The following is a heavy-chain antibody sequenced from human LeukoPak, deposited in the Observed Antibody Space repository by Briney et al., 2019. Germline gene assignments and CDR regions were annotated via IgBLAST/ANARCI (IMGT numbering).Heavy chain of an antibody. Sequence: PGGSLRLSCATSGITFSSHALTWVRQAPGKGLEWVASIRNNGATTDYADSVKGRFTISRDNAKNSLYLQMNSLRDEDTAVYYCARDGFYDYVWGSYRYNDRNYDYWGQGTLVTVSS. J-gene: IGHJ4*02. CDR2: IRNNGATT. CDR3: ARDGFYDYVWGSYRYNDRNYDY. CDR1: GITFSSHA. D-gene: IGHD3-16*02. V-gene: IGHV3-48*02.